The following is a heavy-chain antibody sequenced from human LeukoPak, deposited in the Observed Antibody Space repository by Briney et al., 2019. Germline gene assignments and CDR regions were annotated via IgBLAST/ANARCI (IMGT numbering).Heavy chain of an antibody. J-gene: IGHJ4*02. CDR3: ARDDRSKNYVWGSYRSPTVIDY. Sequence: ASVKVSCKASGYTFTSYAMNWVRQAPGQGLEWMGWINTNTGNPMYAQGFTGRFVFSLDTSVSTAYLQISSLKAEDTTVYYCARDDRSKNYVWGSYRSPTVIDYWGQGTLVTVSS. V-gene: IGHV7-4-1*02. CDR2: INTNTGNP. D-gene: IGHD3-16*02. CDR1: GYTFTSYA.